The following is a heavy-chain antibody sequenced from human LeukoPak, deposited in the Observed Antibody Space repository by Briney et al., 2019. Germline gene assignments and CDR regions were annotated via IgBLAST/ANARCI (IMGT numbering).Heavy chain of an antibody. CDR2: IYYSGST. CDR1: GGSISSYY. CDR3: ARDRVAVAGQYQNWFDP. J-gene: IGHJ5*02. D-gene: IGHD6-19*01. Sequence: SETLSLTCTVSGGSISSYYWSWIRQPPGKGLEWIGYIYYSGSTNYNPSLKSRVTISVDTSKNQFSLKLSSATAADTAVYYCARDRVAVAGQYQNWFDPWGQGTLVTVSS. V-gene: IGHV4-59*01.